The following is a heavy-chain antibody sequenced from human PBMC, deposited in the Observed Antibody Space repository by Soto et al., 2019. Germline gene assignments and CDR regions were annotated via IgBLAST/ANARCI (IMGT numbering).Heavy chain of an antibody. CDR1: GGSLSGYY. CDR3: ASLSYGEDEVTYFDY. J-gene: IGHJ4*02. D-gene: IGHD4-17*01. V-gene: IGHV4-34*01. CDR2: INHSGST. Sequence: SETLSLTCAVYGGSLSGYYRSWIRQPPGKGLEWIGDINHSGSTNYNPSLKSRVTISVDTSKNQFSLKLSSVTAADTAVYYCASLSYGEDEVTYFDYRGQGTLVTVSS.